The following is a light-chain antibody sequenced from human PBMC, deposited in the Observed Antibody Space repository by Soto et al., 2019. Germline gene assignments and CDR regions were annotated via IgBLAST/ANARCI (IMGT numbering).Light chain of an antibody. Sequence: ETVLTQSPATLSLSPGERATLSCRASQSVSSYLAWYQQKPGQVPRLLIYDVSKRATGIPARYSGSGSGTDFTLTISSLEPEDFAVYYCQPRGSWPWTFGQGTKVEIK. J-gene: IGKJ1*01. CDR2: DVS. CDR1: QSVSSY. CDR3: QPRGSWPWT. V-gene: IGKV3-11*01.